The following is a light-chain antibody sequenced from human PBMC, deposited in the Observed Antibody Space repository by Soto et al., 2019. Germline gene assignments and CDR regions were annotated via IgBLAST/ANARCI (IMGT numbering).Light chain of an antibody. Sequence: EIVLTQSPGTLSLSPGERATPSCRASQSVSSSYLAWYQQKPGQAPRLLIYGASSRATGIPDRFSGSGSGTDFTLTISRLEPEDFAVFYCQQYAYSPITFGQGTRLEIK. V-gene: IGKV3-20*01. CDR1: QSVSSSY. CDR2: GAS. J-gene: IGKJ5*01. CDR3: QQYAYSPIT.